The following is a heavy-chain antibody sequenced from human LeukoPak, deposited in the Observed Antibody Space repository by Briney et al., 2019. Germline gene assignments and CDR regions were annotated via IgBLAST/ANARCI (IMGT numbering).Heavy chain of an antibody. CDR1: GFTFSSYA. CDR3: ASSRVPRPTVTPDWYFDY. Sequence: GGSLRLSCAASGFTFSSYAMSWVRQAPGKGLEWVSAISGSGGSTYHADSAKGRFTISRDNSKNTLYLQMNSLRAEDTAVYYCASSRVPRPTVTPDWYFDYWGQGTLVTVSS. V-gene: IGHV3-23*01. D-gene: IGHD4-17*01. J-gene: IGHJ4*02. CDR2: ISGSGGST.